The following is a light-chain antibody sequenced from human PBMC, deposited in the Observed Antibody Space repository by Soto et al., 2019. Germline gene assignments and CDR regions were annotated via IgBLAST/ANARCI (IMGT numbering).Light chain of an antibody. CDR1: QSVSSN. CDR3: QQYNNWPPWT. Sequence: EIVMTQSPATLSVSPGERATLSCRASQSVSSNLAWYQQKPGQAPRLLIYDASTRATGIPARFSGSGSGTEFTITISSLQSEDFVVYYCQQYNNWPPWTFGQGTKVEIK. CDR2: DAS. V-gene: IGKV3-15*01. J-gene: IGKJ1*01.